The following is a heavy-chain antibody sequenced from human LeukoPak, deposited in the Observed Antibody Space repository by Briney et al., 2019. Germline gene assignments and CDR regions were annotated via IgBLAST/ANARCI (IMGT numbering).Heavy chain of an antibody. CDR2: IYYSGST. CDR3: ARLQQPVPSWFDP. D-gene: IGHD6-13*01. Sequence: PSETLSLTCTVSGGSISSYYWSWIRQPPGKGLEWIGYIYYSGSTNYNPSLKSRVTISVDTSKNQFSLKLSSVTAADTAVYYCARLQQPVPSWFDPWGQGTLVTVSS. J-gene: IGHJ5*02. V-gene: IGHV4-59*01. CDR1: GGSISSYY.